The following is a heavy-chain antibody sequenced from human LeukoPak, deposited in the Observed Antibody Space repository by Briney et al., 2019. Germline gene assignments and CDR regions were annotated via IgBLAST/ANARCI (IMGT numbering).Heavy chain of an antibody. D-gene: IGHD2-21*02. Sequence: GASLKISFEGSGYRFSNYWIGWVRQMPGNGLEWMGIIYPGYYETRYSPSFQGLVTISVDKSISTAYLQWSSLKASDTAMYYCAIPPGYCGNDCSFDHWGQGTLVTASS. CDR3: AIPPGYCGNDCSFDH. V-gene: IGHV5-51*01. CDR2: IYPGYYET. J-gene: IGHJ4*02. CDR1: GYRFSNYW.